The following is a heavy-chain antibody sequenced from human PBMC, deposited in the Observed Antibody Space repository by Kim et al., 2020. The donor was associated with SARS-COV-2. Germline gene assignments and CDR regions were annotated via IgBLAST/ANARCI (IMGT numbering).Heavy chain of an antibody. V-gene: IGHV3-30*02. Sequence: YYADSVKGRFTISRDNSKNTLYLQMNSLRAEDTAVYYCGGSDDFWSGLDYWGQGTLVTVSS. J-gene: IGHJ4*02. CDR3: GGSDDFWSGLDY. D-gene: IGHD3-3*01.